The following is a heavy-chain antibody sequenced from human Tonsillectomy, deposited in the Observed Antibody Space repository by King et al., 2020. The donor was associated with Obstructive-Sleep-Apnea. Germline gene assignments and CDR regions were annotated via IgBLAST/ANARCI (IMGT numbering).Heavy chain of an antibody. V-gene: IGHV3-9*01. CDR1: GFTFDDYA. D-gene: IGHD3-10*01. CDR2: ISWNSGTI. Sequence: EVQLVESGGGLVQPGRSLRLSCAASGFTFDDYAMHWVRQAPGKGLEWVSGISWNSGTIGYADSVKGRVTISRDNAKNSLYLQMNSLRAEDTALYYCAKDRAPLDGSGSYGLDPWGQGTLVTVSS. CDR3: AKDRAPLDGSGSYGLDP. J-gene: IGHJ5*02.